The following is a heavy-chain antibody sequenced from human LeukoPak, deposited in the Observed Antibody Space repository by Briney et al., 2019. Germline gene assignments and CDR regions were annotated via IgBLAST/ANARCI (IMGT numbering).Heavy chain of an antibody. Sequence: SVKVSCKASGGTLSGYAISWVRQAPGQGLEWMGGIIPTYGTPHSAQKFQGRVTITTDESTSTAFMDLSSLRSEDTAVYYCARGKLGYYYYHMDAWGKGTTVTVSS. CDR3: ARGKLGYYYYHMDA. V-gene: IGHV1-69*05. CDR2: IIPTYGTP. CDR1: GGTLSGYA. J-gene: IGHJ6*03. D-gene: IGHD3-3*02.